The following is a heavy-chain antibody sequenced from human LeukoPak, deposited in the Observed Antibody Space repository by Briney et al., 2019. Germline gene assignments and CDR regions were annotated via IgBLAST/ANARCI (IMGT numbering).Heavy chain of an antibody. CDR2: IRYDGNHK. D-gene: IGHD1-20*01. CDR3: ATPGITGT. V-gene: IGHV3-30*02. Sequence: GGSLRLSCAASGFTFSSYGMHWVRQAPGKGLEWVAFIRYDGNHKYYADSVKGRFTISRDNSKNTLSLQMNSLRAEDTAVYYCATPGITGTWGQGTMVTVSS. J-gene: IGHJ3*01. CDR1: GFTFSSYG.